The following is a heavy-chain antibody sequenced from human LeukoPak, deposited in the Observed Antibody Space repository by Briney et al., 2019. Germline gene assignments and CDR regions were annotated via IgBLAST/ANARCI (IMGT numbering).Heavy chain of an antibody. J-gene: IGHJ4*02. CDR2: INHSGST. CDR1: GGSFSGYY. D-gene: IGHD2-21*02. Sequence: SETLSLTCAVYGGSFSGYYWSWIRQPPGKGLEWIGEINHSGSTNYNPSLKSRVTISVDTSKNQFSLKLSSVTAADTAVYYCARGQENCGGDCGVAYWGQGTLVIVSS. CDR3: ARGQENCGGDCGVAY. V-gene: IGHV4-34*01.